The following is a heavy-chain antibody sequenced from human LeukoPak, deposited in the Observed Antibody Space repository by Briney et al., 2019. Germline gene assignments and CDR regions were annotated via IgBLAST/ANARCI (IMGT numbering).Heavy chain of an antibody. V-gene: IGHV3-48*01. D-gene: IGHD6-19*01. Sequence: QPGGSLRLSCAASGFTFSSYSMNWVRQAPGKGLEWVSYISSSSSTIYYADSVKGRFTISRDNSKNTLYLQMNSLRAEDTAVYYCARDRSRQVAGTNYYYYMDVWGKGTTVTVSS. J-gene: IGHJ6*03. CDR3: ARDRSRQVAGTNYYYYMDV. CDR2: ISSSSSTI. CDR1: GFTFSSYS.